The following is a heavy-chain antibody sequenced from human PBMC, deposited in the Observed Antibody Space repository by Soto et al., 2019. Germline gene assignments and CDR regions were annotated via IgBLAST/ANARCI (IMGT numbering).Heavy chain of an antibody. D-gene: IGHD4-4*01. J-gene: IGHJ6*02. CDR2: ISAYNGNT. Sequence: ASVKVSCKASDYTFNDYGISWVRQAPGQGLEWMGWISAYNGNTNYAQKLQDRVTMTTDTSTSTAYMEVRSLRSDDTAVYYCARGYGNYPHYYFGMDVRGQGTTVTVSS. CDR3: ARGYGNYPHYYFGMDV. CDR1: DYTFNDYG. V-gene: IGHV1-18*04.